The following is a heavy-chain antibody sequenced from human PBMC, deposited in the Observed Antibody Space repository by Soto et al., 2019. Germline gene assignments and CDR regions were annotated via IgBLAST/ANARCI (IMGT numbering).Heavy chain of an antibody. V-gene: IGHV4-30-4*01. CDR2: IYYSGST. Sequence: SETLSLTCTVSGGSISSGDYYWSWIRQPPGKGLEWIGYIYYSGSTYYNPSLKSRVTISVDTSKNQFSLKLSSVTAADTAVYYCARVGDFWSGSKNYNWFDPWGQGTLVTVSS. CDR3: ARVGDFWSGSKNYNWFDP. D-gene: IGHD3-3*01. J-gene: IGHJ5*02. CDR1: GGSISSGDYY.